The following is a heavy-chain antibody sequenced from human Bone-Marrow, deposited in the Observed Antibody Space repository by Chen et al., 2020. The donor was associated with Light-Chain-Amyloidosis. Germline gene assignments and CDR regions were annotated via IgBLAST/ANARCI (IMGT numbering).Heavy chain of an antibody. V-gene: IGHV3-23*01. J-gene: IGHJ3*02. D-gene: IGHD3-9*01. Sequence: SHISGSGGSRYYGDSVHGRLTISRDNSNNPLFLQMYSLRAEDTAVYYCAKDISYDDILPGYPADAFDIWGQGTMLTVSS. CDR3: AKDISYDDILPGYPADAFDI. CDR2: ISGSGGSR.